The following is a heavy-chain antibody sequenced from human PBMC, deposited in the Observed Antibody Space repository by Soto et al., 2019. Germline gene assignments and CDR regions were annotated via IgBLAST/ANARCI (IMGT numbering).Heavy chain of an antibody. V-gene: IGHV3-30*02. CDR2: IRFDGSNI. CDR3: AKDHSEAPNYYDA. Sequence: GGSLRLSCAAPESIFRVYGMHWFRQAPGKGLEWVAIIRFDGSNINYADAVMGRFTISRDNSKNTLYLQMNSLRAEDTAVYYCAKDHSEAPNYYDAWGQGTLITVSS. J-gene: IGHJ5*02. D-gene: IGHD3-22*01. CDR1: ESIFRVYG.